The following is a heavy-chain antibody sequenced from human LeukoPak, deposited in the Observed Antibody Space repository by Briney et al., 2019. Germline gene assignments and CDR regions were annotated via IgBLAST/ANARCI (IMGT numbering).Heavy chain of an antibody. CDR3: ARYTWFGNGPFDH. D-gene: IGHD3-10*01. CDR1: GFTFSSYA. Sequence: PGGSLRLSCAASGFTFSSYALSWVRQAPGKGLEWVSGISGNGGRTYYADSVRGRFNISRDNSKNTLHLHMHRLRAEDTAVYFCARYTWFGNGPFDHWGQGTLVTISS. V-gene: IGHV3-23*01. CDR2: ISGNGGRT. J-gene: IGHJ5*02.